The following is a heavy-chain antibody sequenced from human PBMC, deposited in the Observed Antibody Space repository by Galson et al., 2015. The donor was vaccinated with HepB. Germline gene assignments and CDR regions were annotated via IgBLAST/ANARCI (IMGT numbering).Heavy chain of an antibody. CDR1: GFTFSGSA. CDR2: IRSTTTNYAT. CDR3: TRLGDFSGYSSR. D-gene: IGHD6-19*01. V-gene: IGHV3-73*01. Sequence: SLRLSCAASGFTFSGSAIHWVRQASGKGPEWVGRIRSTTTNYATSYVPSLKGRFTTSRDDSKNMAYLHTKSLKPEDTAFYYCTRLGDFSGYSSRWGQGTLVTVSA. J-gene: IGHJ4*02.